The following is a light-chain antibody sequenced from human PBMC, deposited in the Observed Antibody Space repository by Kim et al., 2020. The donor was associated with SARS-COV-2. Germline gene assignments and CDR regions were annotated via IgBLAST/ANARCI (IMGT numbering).Light chain of an antibody. CDR3: QTYDVRRHWL. J-gene: IGLJ3*02. V-gene: IGLV6-57*02. CDR2: EDN. CDR1: SGDIARDY. Sequence: KTVTISVTARSGDIARDYVLWYQQRTGSAPTTVIYEDNQRPSGVPDRFSGSIDSSSNSASLTISGLRTEDEADYDCQTYDVRRHWLFGSGTQLTVL.